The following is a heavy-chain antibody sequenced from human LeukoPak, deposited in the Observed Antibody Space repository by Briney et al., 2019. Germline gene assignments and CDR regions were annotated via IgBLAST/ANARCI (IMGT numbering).Heavy chain of an antibody. Sequence: PGGSLRLSCAASGFTFSSYAMSWVRQAPGKGLEWVSAISGSGGSTYYADSVKGRFTISRDNSKNTLYLQMNSLRAEDTAVYYCAKGDYDFWRSYYYYYGMDVWGQGTTVTVSS. D-gene: IGHD3-3*01. CDR2: ISGSGGST. CDR3: AKGDYDFWRSYYYYYGMDV. CDR1: GFTFSSYA. J-gene: IGHJ6*02. V-gene: IGHV3-23*01.